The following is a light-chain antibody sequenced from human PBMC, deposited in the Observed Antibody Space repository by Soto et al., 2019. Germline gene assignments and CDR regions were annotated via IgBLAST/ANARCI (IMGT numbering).Light chain of an antibody. CDR2: GAS. CDR1: QSVSSRY. CDR3: QRYHSSPGT. Sequence: CMYSQSVSSRYLAWYQQKPGQAPRLLIYGASSRASGIPDRFSGSGSCADLTLPLSRLHAREFALHIYQRYHSSPGTFSRGTKVDI. V-gene: IGKV3-20*01. J-gene: IGKJ3*01.